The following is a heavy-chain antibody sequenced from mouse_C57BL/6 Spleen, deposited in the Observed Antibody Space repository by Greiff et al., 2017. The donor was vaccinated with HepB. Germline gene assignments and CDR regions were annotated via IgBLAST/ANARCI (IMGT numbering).Heavy chain of an antibody. J-gene: IGHJ3*01. Sequence: DVKLVESGPGLVKPSQTVFLTCTVTGISITTGNYRWSWIRQFPGNKLEWIGYIYYSGTITYNPSLTSRTTITRDTPRNQFFLEMNSLTAEDTATYYCARGYDGYFSFAYWGQGTLVTVSA. V-gene: IGHV3-5*01. D-gene: IGHD2-3*01. CDR1: GISITTGNYR. CDR2: IYYSGTI. CDR3: ARGYDGYFSFAY.